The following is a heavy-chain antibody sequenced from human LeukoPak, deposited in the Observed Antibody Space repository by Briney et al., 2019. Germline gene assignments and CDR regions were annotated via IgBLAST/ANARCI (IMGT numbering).Heavy chain of an antibody. D-gene: IGHD6-13*01. CDR2: INHSESA. J-gene: IGHJ6*02. CDR1: GASFSGYY. CDR3: ARDIGSSRYYYYGMDV. V-gene: IGHV4-34*01. Sequence: SETLSLTCVVYGASFSGYYWTWIRQPPGKGLEWIGEINHSESASYNSSLKSRVTISVDTSKNQFSLKLSSVTAADTAVYYCARDIGSSRYYYYGMDVWGQGTTVTVSS.